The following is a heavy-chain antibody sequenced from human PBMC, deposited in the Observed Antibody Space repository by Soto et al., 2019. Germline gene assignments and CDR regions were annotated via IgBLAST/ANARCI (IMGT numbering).Heavy chain of an antibody. V-gene: IGHV3-15*07. Sequence: GGSLRLSCAASGFTFSNAWMNWVRQAPGKGLEWVGRIKSKTDGGTTDYAAPVKGRFTISRDDSKNTLYLQMNSLKTEDTAVYYCTTLPWHYDILTGPGGPIDYWGQGTLVTVSS. J-gene: IGHJ4*02. CDR1: GFTFSNAW. CDR3: TTLPWHYDILTGPGGPIDY. CDR2: IKSKTDGGTT. D-gene: IGHD3-9*01.